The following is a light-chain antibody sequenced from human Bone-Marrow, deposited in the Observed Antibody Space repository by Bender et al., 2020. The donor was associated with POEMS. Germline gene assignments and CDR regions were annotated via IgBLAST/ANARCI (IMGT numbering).Light chain of an antibody. V-gene: IGLV2-8*01. Sequence: QSALTQPASVSGSPGQSITISCTGASSDVGAYNYVSWYQQHPGEAPRLMIYEVSTRPPGVPDRFSGSKSGNTASLTVSGLQAEDEADYYCSSYGGSSNYVFGPGTTVTVL. J-gene: IGLJ1*01. CDR3: SSYGGSSNYV. CDR1: SSDVGAYNY. CDR2: EVS.